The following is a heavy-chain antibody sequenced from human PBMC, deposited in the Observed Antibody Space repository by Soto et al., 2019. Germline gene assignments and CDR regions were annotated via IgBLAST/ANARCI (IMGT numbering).Heavy chain of an antibody. V-gene: IGHV1-3*01. CDR2: INGGAGDT. D-gene: IGHD6-6*01. Sequence: QVQLVQSGAEVRKPGASVKISCKASGYTFTSYAIHWLRQAPGQRLEWMGWINGGAGDTRYSVNFQGRVTFTRDTAATTAFMDLSSLSSADTAIYYCARSPSRMAAETQLDPWGQRTLVTVSS. CDR3: ARSPSRMAAETQLDP. CDR1: GYTFTSYA. J-gene: IGHJ5*02.